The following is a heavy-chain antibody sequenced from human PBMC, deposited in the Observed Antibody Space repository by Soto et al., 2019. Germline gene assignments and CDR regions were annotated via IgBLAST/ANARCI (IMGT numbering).Heavy chain of an antibody. V-gene: IGHV3-30*18. CDR3: AKDIVRYTYGACDN. Sequence: QVQLVESGGAVVQPGKSLRLSCAASGFTFSSYGMYWIRQAPGKGLEWVAAISYDGSNKFHADSVKGRFTISRDNSQKTLYLQMNSLSTEDTAVYYCAKDIVRYTYGACDNWGQGALVTVSS. CDR1: GFTFSSYG. J-gene: IGHJ4*02. CDR2: ISYDGSNK. D-gene: IGHD5-18*01.